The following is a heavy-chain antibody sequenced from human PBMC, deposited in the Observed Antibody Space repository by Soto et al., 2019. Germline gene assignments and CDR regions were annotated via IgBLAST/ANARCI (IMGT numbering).Heavy chain of an antibody. CDR2: IYWNDDK. CDR3: AHRPSGWYLFDY. V-gene: IGHV2-5*01. J-gene: IGHJ4*02. CDR1: GFSLSTSGLG. D-gene: IGHD6-19*01. Sequence: QITLKESGPTLVRPTQTLTLTCTFSGFSLSTSGLGVGWIRHPPGKALEWLALIYWNDDKRYSPSLKARLTITKDTSKNPVVLTMTNMDPVDTATYYCAHRPSGWYLFDYWGQGTLVTVSS.